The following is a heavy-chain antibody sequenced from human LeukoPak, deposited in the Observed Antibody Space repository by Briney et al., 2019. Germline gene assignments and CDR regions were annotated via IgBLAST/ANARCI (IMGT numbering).Heavy chain of an antibody. CDR3: ARGGQRWLQRNFDY. Sequence: ASVKVSCKASGYTFTSDDINWVRQATGQGLEWMGWMNPNSGNTGYAQKFQGRVTMTRNTSISTAYMELSSLRSEDTAVYYCARGGQRWLQRNFDYWGQGTLVTVSS. CDR2: MNPNSGNT. CDR1: GYTFTSDD. J-gene: IGHJ4*02. D-gene: IGHD5-24*01. V-gene: IGHV1-8*01.